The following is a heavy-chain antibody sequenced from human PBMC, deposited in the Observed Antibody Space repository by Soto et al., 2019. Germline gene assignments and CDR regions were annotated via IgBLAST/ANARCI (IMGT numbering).Heavy chain of an antibody. CDR1: SGSISSGGYS. J-gene: IGHJ4*02. Sequence: QLQLQESGSGLVKPSQTLSLTCAVSSGSISSGGYSWSWIRQSPGKGLEWIGYISHSGSTYYNPSLKSRVTISVHRSNNQSSLKLSSVTAAATAVYYCASESPVPDYWGQGTLVTVSS. CDR2: ISHSGST. D-gene: IGHD6-6*01. V-gene: IGHV4-30-2*06. CDR3: ASESPVPDY.